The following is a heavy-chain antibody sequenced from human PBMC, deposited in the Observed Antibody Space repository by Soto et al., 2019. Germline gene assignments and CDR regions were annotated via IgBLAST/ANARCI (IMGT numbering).Heavy chain of an antibody. V-gene: IGHV3-49*03. Sequence: GGSLRLSCTASGFTFGDYAMSWFRQAPGKGLEWVGFIRSKAYGGTTEYAASVKGRFTISRDDSKSIAYLQMNSLKTEDTAVYYCTRLSIAAPTNWFDPWGQGTLVTVSS. CDR2: IRSKAYGGTT. D-gene: IGHD6-6*01. CDR3: TRLSIAAPTNWFDP. J-gene: IGHJ5*02. CDR1: GFTFGDYA.